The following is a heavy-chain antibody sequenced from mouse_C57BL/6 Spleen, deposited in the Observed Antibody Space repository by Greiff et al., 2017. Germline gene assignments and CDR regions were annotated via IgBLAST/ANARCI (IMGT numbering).Heavy chain of an antibody. CDR2: INPYNGDT. V-gene: IGHV1-20*01. CDR3: ARTVVATGAMDY. D-gene: IGHD1-1*01. Sequence: EVQLQQSGPELVKPGDSVKISCKASGYSFTGYFMNWVMQSHGKSLEWIGRINPYNGDTFYNQKFKGKATLTVDKSSSTAHMELRSLTSEDSAVYYCARTVVATGAMDYWGQGTSVTVSS. J-gene: IGHJ4*01. CDR1: GYSFTGYF.